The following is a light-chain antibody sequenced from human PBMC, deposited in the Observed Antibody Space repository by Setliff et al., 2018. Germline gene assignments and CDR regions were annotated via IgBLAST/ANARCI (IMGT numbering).Light chain of an antibody. Sequence: QSALAQPPSVSGAAGQRVTISCTGSSSNIGAGYDVHWYQQVPGTVPKLLMYANNHRPSGVPDRFSGSKSGTSASLAITGLQAEDEADYYCQSYDSTLSGYVFGTGTKVNVL. CDR3: QSYDSTLSGYV. J-gene: IGLJ1*01. V-gene: IGLV1-40*01. CDR2: ANN. CDR1: SSNIGAGYD.